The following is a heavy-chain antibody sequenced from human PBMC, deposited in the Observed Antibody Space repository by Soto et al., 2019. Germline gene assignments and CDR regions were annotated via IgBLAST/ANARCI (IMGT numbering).Heavy chain of an antibody. CDR1: GFTFSSYA. V-gene: IGHV3-30-3*01. CDR3: ARWQQRERNGIDY. J-gene: IGHJ4*02. D-gene: IGHD6-13*01. Sequence: QVQLVESGGGVVQPGRSLRLSCAASGFTFSSYAMHWVRQAPGKGLEWVAVISYDGSNKYYADSVKGRFTISRDNSKNTLYLQMNSLRAEDTAVYYCARWQQRERNGIDYWGQGTLVTVSS. CDR2: ISYDGSNK.